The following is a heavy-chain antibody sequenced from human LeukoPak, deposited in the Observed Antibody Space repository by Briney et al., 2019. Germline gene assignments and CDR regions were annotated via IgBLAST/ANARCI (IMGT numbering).Heavy chain of an antibody. CDR2: ISGSDGST. Sequence: GGSLRLSCAASGFTFSSYAMSWVRQAPGKGLEWVSAISGSDGSTYYADSVKGRFTISRDNSENTLYLQMNSLRAEDTAVYYCAKEAIGYCSSTSCHGDDYWGQGTLVTVSS. J-gene: IGHJ4*02. D-gene: IGHD2-2*03. CDR3: AKEAIGYCSSTSCHGDDY. CDR1: GFTFSSYA. V-gene: IGHV3-23*01.